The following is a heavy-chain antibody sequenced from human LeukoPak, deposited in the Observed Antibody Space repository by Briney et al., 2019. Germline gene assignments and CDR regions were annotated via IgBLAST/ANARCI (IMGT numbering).Heavy chain of an antibody. D-gene: IGHD4-17*01. CDR2: ISRSSSTI. J-gene: IGHJ4*02. CDR1: GFTFSIYT. CDR3: ARELGTVTTDY. Sequence: GGSLRLSCAASGFTFSIYTMNWVRQAPGKGLEWVSYISRSSSTIYYADSVKGRFTISRDNAKTSLYLQMNSVSAEDTAVYYCARELGTVTTDYWGQGTLVTVSS. V-gene: IGHV3-48*01.